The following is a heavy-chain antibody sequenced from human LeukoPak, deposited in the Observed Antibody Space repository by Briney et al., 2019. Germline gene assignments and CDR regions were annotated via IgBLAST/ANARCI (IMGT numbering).Heavy chain of an antibody. CDR3: ARYDSSDYYNYFDY. CDR2: IYYSGST. D-gene: IGHD3-22*01. V-gene: IGHV4-59*08. CDR1: GGSISSYY. J-gene: IGHJ4*02. Sequence: SETLSLTCTVSGGSISSYYWSWIRQPPGKGLEWIGYIYYSGSTSYNPSLKSRVTISVDTSKNQFSLKLSSVTAADTAVYYCARYDSSDYYNYFDYWGQGTLVTVSS.